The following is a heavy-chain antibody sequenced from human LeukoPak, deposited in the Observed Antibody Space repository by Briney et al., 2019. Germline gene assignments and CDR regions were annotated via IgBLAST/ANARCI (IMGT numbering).Heavy chain of an antibody. CDR3: ARSAVAGELDY. J-gene: IGHJ4*02. CDR2: INPNSGGT. CDR1: GYTFTGYY. D-gene: IGHD6-19*01. V-gene: IGHV1-2*06. Sequence: ASVKVSCKASGYTFTGYYMHWVRQAPGQGPEWMGRINPNSGGTNYAQKFQGRVTMTRDTSISTAYMELSRLRSDDTAVYYCARSAVAGELDYWGQGTLVTVSS.